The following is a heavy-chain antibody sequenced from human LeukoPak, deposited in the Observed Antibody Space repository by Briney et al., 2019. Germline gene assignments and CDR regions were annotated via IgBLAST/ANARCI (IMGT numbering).Heavy chain of an antibody. CDR2: ISGGGGST. V-gene: IGHV3-23*01. CDR1: GFTFSSYA. D-gene: IGHD5-18*01. Sequence: TGGSLRLSCAASGFTFSSYAMSWVRQAPGKGLEWVSAISGGGGSTYYADSVKGRFTISRDNSKNTLYLQMNSLRVEDTAIYYCAKHVDTAIASYLDYWGQGTLVTVSS. J-gene: IGHJ4*02. CDR3: AKHVDTAIASYLDY.